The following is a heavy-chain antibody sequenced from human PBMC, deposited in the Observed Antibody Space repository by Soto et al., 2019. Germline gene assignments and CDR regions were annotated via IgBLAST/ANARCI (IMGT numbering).Heavy chain of an antibody. Sequence: ASVKVSCKASGGTFSSYTISWVRQAPGQGLEWMGRIIPILGIANYAQKFQGRVTITADKSTSTAYMELSSLRSEDTAVYYCARGHPLAQSDNWFDPWGQGTLDTVSS. CDR1: GGTFSSYT. J-gene: IGHJ5*02. V-gene: IGHV1-69*02. CDR2: IIPILGIA. CDR3: ARGHPLAQSDNWFDP.